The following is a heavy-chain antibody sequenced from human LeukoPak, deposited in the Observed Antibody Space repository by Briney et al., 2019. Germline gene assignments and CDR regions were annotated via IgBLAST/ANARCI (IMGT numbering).Heavy chain of an antibody. V-gene: IGHV1-2*02. CDR3: ARDYGDYPFSFGY. D-gene: IGHD4-17*01. J-gene: IGHJ4*02. CDR1: GYTFTSYY. Sequence: ASVKVSCKASGYTFTSYYMHWVRQAPGQGLEWMGWINPNSGGTNYAQKFQGRVTMTRDTSISTAYMELSRLRSDDTAVYYCARDYGDYPFSFGYWGQGTLVTVSS. CDR2: INPNSGGT.